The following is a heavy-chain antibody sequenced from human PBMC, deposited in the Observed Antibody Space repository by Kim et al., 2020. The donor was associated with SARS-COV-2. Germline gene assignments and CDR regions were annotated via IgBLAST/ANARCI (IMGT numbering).Heavy chain of an antibody. CDR1: GFTFSDYY. V-gene: IGHV3-11*06. Sequence: GGSLRLSCAASGFTFSDYYMSWIRQAPGKGLEWVSYISSSSSYTNYADSVKGRFTISRDNAKNSLYLQMNSLRAEYTAVYYCARAGLSGSYYYYYGMDVWGQGTTVTVSS. CDR3: ARAGLSGSYYYYYGMDV. CDR2: ISSSSSYT. J-gene: IGHJ6*02. D-gene: IGHD1-26*01.